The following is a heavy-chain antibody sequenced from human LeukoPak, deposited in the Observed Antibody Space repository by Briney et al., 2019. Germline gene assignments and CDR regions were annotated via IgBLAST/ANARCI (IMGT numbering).Heavy chain of an antibody. CDR1: GGSFSGYY. D-gene: IGHD1-26*01. V-gene: IGHV4-34*01. CDR3: AGNPLLWELLRKGYYYYGMDL. Sequence: PSETLSLTCAVYGGSFSGYYWSWIRQPPGKGLEWIGEINHSGSTNYNPSLKSRVTISVDTSKNQFSLKLSSVTAADTAVYYCAGNPLLWELLRKGYYYYGMDLWGQGTTVTVSS. CDR2: INHSGST. J-gene: IGHJ6*02.